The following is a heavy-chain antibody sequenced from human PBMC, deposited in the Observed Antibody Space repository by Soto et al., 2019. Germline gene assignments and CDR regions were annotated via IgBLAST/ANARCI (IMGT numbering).Heavy chain of an antibody. J-gene: IGHJ3*02. CDR3: ARARLRAVYAFVI. V-gene: IGHV4-31*03. CDR1: GGSVSSGAYY. Sequence: QVQLQESDAGLVKASQTLSLTCTVSGGSVSSGAYYWTWIRQRPGKGLEWIGYIYYSGSTYYSPSLRSRLSISLDKSKNQFSLRLSSLTAADTAMYYCARARLRAVYAFVIWGQGTIVTVSS. CDR2: IYYSGST. D-gene: IGHD5-12*01.